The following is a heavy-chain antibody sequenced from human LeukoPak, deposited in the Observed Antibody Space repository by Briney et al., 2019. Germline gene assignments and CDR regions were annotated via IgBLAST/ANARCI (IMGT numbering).Heavy chain of an antibody. V-gene: IGHV3-21*01. CDR3: ARGRGGYCSSTSCSDS. D-gene: IGHD2-2*01. J-gene: IGHJ4*02. CDR1: GFTFTDSA. CDR2: ISGSSSSI. Sequence: PGGSLRLSCAASGFTFTDSALTWVRQAPGKGLEWVSSISGSSSSIYKADSVRGRFTVSRDNAKNSLYLQMNSLRAEDTAVYYCARGRGGYCSSTSCSDSWGQGTLVTVSS.